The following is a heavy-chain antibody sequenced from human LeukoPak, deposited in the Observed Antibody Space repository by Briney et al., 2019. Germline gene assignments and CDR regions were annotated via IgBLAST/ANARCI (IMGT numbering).Heavy chain of an antibody. CDR1: GGTFSSYA. D-gene: IGHD3-3*01. V-gene: IGHV1-69*13. J-gene: IGHJ6*02. Sequence: GASVKVSCKASGGTFSSYAFSWVRLAPGQGLEWMGGIIPIFGTANYAQKFQGRVTITADESTSTAYMGLSSLRSEDTAVYYCARDRVPSSYYYYGMDVWGQGTTVTVSS. CDR3: ARDRVPSSYYYYGMDV. CDR2: IIPIFGTA.